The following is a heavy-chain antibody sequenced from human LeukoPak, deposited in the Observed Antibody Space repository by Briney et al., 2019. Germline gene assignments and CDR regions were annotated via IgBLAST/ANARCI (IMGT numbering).Heavy chain of an antibody. Sequence: ASVKASCKASGGTFSSYAISWVRQPPGQGLEWMGMINPSGGSTSYAQKFQGRVTMTRDTSTSTLYMELSSLRSDDTAMYYCARTTGSYDYWGQGTLVTVSS. J-gene: IGHJ4*02. CDR3: ARTTGSYDY. D-gene: IGHD1-26*01. CDR1: GGTFSSYA. V-gene: IGHV1-46*01. CDR2: INPSGGST.